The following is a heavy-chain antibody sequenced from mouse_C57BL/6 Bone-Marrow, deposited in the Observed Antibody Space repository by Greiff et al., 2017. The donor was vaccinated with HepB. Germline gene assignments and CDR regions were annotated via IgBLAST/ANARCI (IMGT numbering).Heavy chain of an antibody. CDR3: ARSDYDYARLYYIDY. J-gene: IGHJ2*01. Sequence: QVQLQQSGAELVRPGPSVKMSCKASGYTFTNYWIGWAKQRPGQGLEWIGDIYPGGGYTNYNEKFKGKATMTADKSSSTVYMQFSCLTSEDTAIYYCARSDYDYARLYYIDYWGQGTTLTVSS. CDR1: GYTFTNYW. CDR2: IYPGGGYT. D-gene: IGHD2-4*01. V-gene: IGHV1-63*01.